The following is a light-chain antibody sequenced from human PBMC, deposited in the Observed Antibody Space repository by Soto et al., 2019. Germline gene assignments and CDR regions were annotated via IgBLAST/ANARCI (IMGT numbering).Light chain of an antibody. Sequence: EIVLTQSPGTLSLSPGERATLSCRASQSVSSSYLAWYQQKPGQAPRLLIYGASSRATGIPDRFSGSGSGTDFTLTISRLEPEDLAVYYCQQYESSLRTFGQGTKVEIK. CDR2: GAS. J-gene: IGKJ1*01. CDR1: QSVSSSY. CDR3: QQYESSLRT. V-gene: IGKV3-20*01.